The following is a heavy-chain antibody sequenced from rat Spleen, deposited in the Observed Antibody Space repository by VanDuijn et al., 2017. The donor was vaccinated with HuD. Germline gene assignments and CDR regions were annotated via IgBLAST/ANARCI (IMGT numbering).Heavy chain of an antibody. CDR2: IQSGGNT. Sequence: QVQLKESGPGLVQTSQTLSLTCTVSGFSLTSYHVSWVRQPPGKGLEWMGRIQSGGNTFYNSALKSRLSISRDTTKSQVFLKRNSLRTDDTAIYYCTREETTHYFDYWGQGGMVTVSS. J-gene: IGHJ2*01. V-gene: IGHV2S1*01. CDR3: TREETTHYFDY. CDR1: GFSLTSYH. D-gene: IGHD4-2*01.